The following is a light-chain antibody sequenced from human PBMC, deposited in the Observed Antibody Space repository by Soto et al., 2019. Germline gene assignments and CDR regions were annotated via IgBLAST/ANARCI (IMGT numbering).Light chain of an antibody. CDR1: SSDVGGYNY. Sequence: LTQPASVSGSPGQSITISCTGTSSDVGGYNYVSWYQQHPGKAPKLMIYDVSNRPSGVSNRFSGSKSGNTASLTISGLQAEDEAEYYCKSYTSSSTVFGTGTKVPVL. CDR3: KSYTSSSTV. CDR2: DVS. J-gene: IGLJ1*01. V-gene: IGLV2-14*01.